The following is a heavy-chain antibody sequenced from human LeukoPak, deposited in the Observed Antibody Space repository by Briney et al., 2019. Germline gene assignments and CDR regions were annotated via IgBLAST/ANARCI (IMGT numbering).Heavy chain of an antibody. D-gene: IGHD3-10*01. Sequence: GGSLRLSCAASGFTLSSFGMHWVRQAPGKGLEWVAFIRNDGSTKYYADSVKGRFTISRDNSKNTLYLQMNSLRAEDTALYYCARDQDGFVARGIIKVLDYWGQGTLVTVSS. J-gene: IGHJ4*02. CDR1: GFTLSSFG. V-gene: IGHV3-30*02. CDR2: IRNDGSTK. CDR3: ARDQDGFVARGIIKVLDY.